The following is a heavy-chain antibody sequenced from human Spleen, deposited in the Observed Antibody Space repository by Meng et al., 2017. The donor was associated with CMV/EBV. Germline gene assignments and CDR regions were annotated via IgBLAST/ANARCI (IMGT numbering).Heavy chain of an antibody. J-gene: IGHJ4*02. CDR2: INPNSGGT. D-gene: IGHD2-21*01. Sequence: SGYTFPGYYLHWVRQAPGQGLEWMGRINPNSGGTKNAQKFQGRITMTRDTSISTAYMDLRRLRSDDTAVYYCARTSIEVPGCLDFWGQGTLVTVSS. CDR3: ARTSIEVPGCLDF. V-gene: IGHV1-2*02. CDR1: GYTFPGYY.